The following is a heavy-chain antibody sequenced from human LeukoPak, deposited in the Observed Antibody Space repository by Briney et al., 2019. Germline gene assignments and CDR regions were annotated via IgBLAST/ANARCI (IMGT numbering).Heavy chain of an antibody. Sequence: TSETLSLTCAVYGGSFSSYYWSWIRQPAGKGLEWIGRIYTSGSTNYNPSLKSRVTMSVDTSKNQFSLKLSSVTAADTAVYYCARDTRPYSSWYYYNEFDPWGQGTLVTVSS. CDR2: IYTSGST. CDR3: ARDTRPYSSWYYYNEFDP. J-gene: IGHJ5*02. CDR1: GGSFSSYY. D-gene: IGHD6-13*01. V-gene: IGHV4-4*07.